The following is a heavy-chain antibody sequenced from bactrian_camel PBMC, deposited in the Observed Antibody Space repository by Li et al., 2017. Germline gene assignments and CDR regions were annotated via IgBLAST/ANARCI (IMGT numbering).Heavy chain of an antibody. V-gene: IGHV3S53*01. Sequence: HVQLVESGEGSVQSGGSLRLSCVASGITRSSYCMGWFRQVPGKEREFVTGYNWDGTTTYADSVKGRFAISQGNAKNTLYLQLTSLKAEDTACTTVRQVVAGSTMVPGTSLLRLTLLTGAREPRSPSP. J-gene: IGHJ6*01. D-gene: IGHD6*01. CDR3: RQVVAGSTMVPGTSLLRLTLLT. CDR2: YNWDGTT. CDR1: GITRSSYC.